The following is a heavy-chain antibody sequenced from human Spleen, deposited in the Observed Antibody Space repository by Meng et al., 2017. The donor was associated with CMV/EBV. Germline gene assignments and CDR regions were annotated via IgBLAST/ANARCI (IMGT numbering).Heavy chain of an antibody. J-gene: IGHJ4*02. CDR2: INHSGST. Sequence: TLYLTCEVYGGSFSGYYWNWVRPSPGMGLEWIGEINHSGSTNYNPSLKSRVTISVDTSKNQFFLKLSSVTAADTAVYFCARGGYFDYWGQGTLVTVSS. V-gene: IGHV4-34*01. CDR1: GGSFSGYY. CDR3: ARGGYFDY.